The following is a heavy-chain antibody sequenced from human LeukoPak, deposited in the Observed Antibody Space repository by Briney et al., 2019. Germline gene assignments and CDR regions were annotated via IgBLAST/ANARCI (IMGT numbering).Heavy chain of an antibody. J-gene: IGHJ4*02. CDR2: FYSGGGT. CDR1: GVTVSSNH. CDR3: VRVNDYGDRNLYYFGY. Sequence: GGSLRLSCAVSGVTVSSNHMSWVRQAPGKGLEWVSAFYSGGGTYYADSVKGRFTLSRDISKNTLYLQTSSLRGEDTAVYYCVRVNDYGDRNLYYFGYWGQGTLVTVSS. V-gene: IGHV3-66*01. D-gene: IGHD4-17*01.